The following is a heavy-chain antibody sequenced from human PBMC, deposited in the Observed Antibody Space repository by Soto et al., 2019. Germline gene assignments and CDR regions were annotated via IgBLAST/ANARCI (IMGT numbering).Heavy chain of an antibody. CDR2: IYSTGST. V-gene: IGHV4-39*07. Sequence: SETLSLTCSVSGGSIRSSSYWGWIRQPPGKGLEWIGSIYSTGSTYYNPSLKSPVTISVDTSKNQFSLNLISVTAADTAVYYCARGASSSWYHVGYFDPWGQGILVTVSS. J-gene: IGHJ4*02. D-gene: IGHD6-13*01. CDR3: ARGASSSWYHVGYFDP. CDR1: GGSIRSSSY.